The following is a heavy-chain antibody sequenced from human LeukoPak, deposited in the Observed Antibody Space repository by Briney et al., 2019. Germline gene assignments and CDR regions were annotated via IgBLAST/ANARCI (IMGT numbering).Heavy chain of an antibody. V-gene: IGHV3-21*01. D-gene: IGHD2-2*01. J-gene: IGHJ4*02. CDR3: ARLPAYCSSTSCYYDY. CDR2: ISPDSNYK. Sequence: GGSLRLSCAASGFTFSTYSMNWLRLAPGKGLEWVSSISPDSNYKYYVDSVKGRFTISRDNAKNSLFLQMNSLRAEDTAVYYCARLPAYCSSTSCYYDYWGQGTLVTVSS. CDR1: GFTFSTYS.